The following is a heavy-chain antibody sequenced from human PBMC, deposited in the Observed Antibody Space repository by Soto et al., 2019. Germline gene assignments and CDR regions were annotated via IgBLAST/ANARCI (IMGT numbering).Heavy chain of an antibody. CDR3: ASRYYDSSGYYLEYFQH. Sequence: PSETLSLTCTVSGGSISSGGYYWSWIRQHPGKGLEWIGYIYYSGSTYYNPSLKSRVTISVDTSKNQFSLKLSSVTAADTAVYNCASRYYDSSGYYLEYFQHWGQGTLVTVSS. CDR2: IYYSGST. D-gene: IGHD3-22*01. J-gene: IGHJ1*01. CDR1: GGSISSGGYY. V-gene: IGHV4-31*03.